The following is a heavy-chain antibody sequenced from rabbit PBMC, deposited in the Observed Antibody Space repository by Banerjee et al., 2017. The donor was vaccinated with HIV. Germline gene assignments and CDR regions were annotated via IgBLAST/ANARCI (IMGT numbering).Heavy chain of an antibody. CDR3: ARSGGYDYGRLGLAL. V-gene: IGHV1S40*01. CDR2: IYTGSSGGT. D-gene: IGHD6-1*01. J-gene: IGHJ4*01. Sequence: QSLEESGGDLVKPGASLTLTCTASGFTLSNYWMSWVRQAPGKGLEWIACIYTGSSGGTYYATWANGRFTISKTSSTTVTLQMTSLTAADTATYFCARSGGYDYGRLGLALRGQGTLVTVS. CDR1: GFTLSNYW.